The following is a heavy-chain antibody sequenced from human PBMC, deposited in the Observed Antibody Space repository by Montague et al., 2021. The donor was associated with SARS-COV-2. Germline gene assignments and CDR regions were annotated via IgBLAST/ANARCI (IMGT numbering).Heavy chain of an antibody. Sequence: SETLSLTCTVSGGSISSTSYYRGWIRQPPGKGLKWIGSISYSGSTYYKSSLKSRVTISVDTSKNQFSLRLSSVTAADTAVYYCARHITGSGNAFDIWGQGTMVTVPS. D-gene: IGHD3-10*01. V-gene: IGHV4-39*01. CDR2: ISYSGST. J-gene: IGHJ3*02. CDR1: GGSISSTSYY. CDR3: ARHITGSGNAFDI.